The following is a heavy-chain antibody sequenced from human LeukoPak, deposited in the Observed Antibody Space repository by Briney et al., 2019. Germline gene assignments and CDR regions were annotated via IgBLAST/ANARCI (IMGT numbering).Heavy chain of an antibody. CDR3: AKGSSYWYYFDY. CDR1: GFTFSSYA. J-gene: IGHJ4*02. CDR2: ISGSGGST. V-gene: IGHV3-23*01. D-gene: IGHD5-18*01. Sequence: GGSLRLSWAASGFTFSSYAMSWVRKVPGKGLEWASAISGSGGSTYYADSVQGRFTISRDNPKNTLYLQMNSLRADDTAVYYCAKGSSYWYYFDYWGQGTLVTVSS.